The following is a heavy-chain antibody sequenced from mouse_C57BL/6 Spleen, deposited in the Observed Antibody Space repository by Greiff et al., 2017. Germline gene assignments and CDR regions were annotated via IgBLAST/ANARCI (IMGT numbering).Heavy chain of an antibody. Sequence: EVQLQQSGAELVRPGASVKLSCTASGFNIKDDYMHWVKQRPEQGLEWIGWIDPENGATEYASTFQGKATITADTSSNTAYLQLSSLTSADTAVYYCTTRGYDGYYAAWFAYWGQGPLVTVSA. J-gene: IGHJ3*01. CDR2: IDPENGAT. D-gene: IGHD2-3*01. V-gene: IGHV14-4*01. CDR3: TTRGYDGYYAAWFAY. CDR1: GFNIKDDY.